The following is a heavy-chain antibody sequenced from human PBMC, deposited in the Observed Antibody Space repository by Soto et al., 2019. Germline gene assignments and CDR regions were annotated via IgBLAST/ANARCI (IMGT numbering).Heavy chain of an antibody. J-gene: IGHJ3*01. CDR2: IGERGDGT. CDR3: ASRLANYYFSGLPFYL. CDR1: GFTFSSHL. D-gene: IGHD4-4*01. Sequence: EVLLLESGGGLVQPGGSLRLSCAASGFTFSSHLMSWVRHAPGKGMEWVSAIGERGDGTAYRDSVKGRFTLSRDNFKNILYLQMDRLRAENTAVYYCASRLANYYFSGLPFYLWGKGTMGTVAS. V-gene: IGHV3-23*01.